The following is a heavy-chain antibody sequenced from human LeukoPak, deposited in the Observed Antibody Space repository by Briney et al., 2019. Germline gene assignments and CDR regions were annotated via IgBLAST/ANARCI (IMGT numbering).Heavy chain of an antibody. V-gene: IGHV3-30*18. Sequence: PGRSLRLSCAASGFIFNSYGMQWVRQAPGKGLEWVAVISYDGSNQYFADSVKGRFTISRDNSKNTLYLQMNSLRTEDTAVYYCAKEFRVDRTGKTISNFDYWGQGTLVTVSS. CDR2: ISYDGSNQ. D-gene: IGHD3-9*01. CDR1: GFIFNSYG. CDR3: AKEFRVDRTGKTISNFDY. J-gene: IGHJ4*02.